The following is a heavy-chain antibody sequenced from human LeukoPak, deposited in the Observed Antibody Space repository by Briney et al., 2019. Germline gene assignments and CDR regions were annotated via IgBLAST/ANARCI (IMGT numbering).Heavy chain of an antibody. CDR3: TRSGRGGAFDI. CDR2: IYSDGGRT. J-gene: IGHJ3*02. CDR1: GFTLSSNW. V-gene: IGHV3-74*01. Sequence: PGGSLRLSCAGSGFTLSSNWMHWVRQAPGKGLVWVSRIYSDGGRTNYADSVKGRFTISGDNAKNTQYLQMNSLRAEDTAVYYCTRSGRGGAFDIWGQGTMVTVSS. D-gene: IGHD1-26*01.